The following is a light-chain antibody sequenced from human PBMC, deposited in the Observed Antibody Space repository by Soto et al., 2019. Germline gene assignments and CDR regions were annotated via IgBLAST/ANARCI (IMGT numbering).Light chain of an antibody. CDR1: QSLVFSNGNTY. CDR2: EVS. CDR3: MQGTHWPPWT. V-gene: IGKV2-30*01. Sequence: DVGLTQSPLSLPVTLGQPASISCRSSQSLVFSNGNTYLSWFQQRPGQSPRRLIYEVSKRDSGVPGRFSGSGSGTDFTLKISRVEAEDVGIYFCMQGTHWPPWTFGQGTKVEIK. J-gene: IGKJ1*01.